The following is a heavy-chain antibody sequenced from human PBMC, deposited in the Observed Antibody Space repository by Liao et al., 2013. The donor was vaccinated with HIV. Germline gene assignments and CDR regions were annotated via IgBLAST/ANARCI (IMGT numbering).Heavy chain of an antibody. CDR3: ARGAFYYYDSSGPESGFDP. CDR2: IYYSGAT. V-gene: IGHV4-39*07. J-gene: IGHJ5*02. Sequence: QVMLKESGPGLVKPSETLSLNCSVSGDSITRETYYWSWLRQPPGKGPEWVGNIYYSGATYYNPSLSSRVTISLDTSKKQFSLKLSSVTAADTAVYYCARGAFYYYDSSGPESGFDPWGQGTLVTVSS. CDR1: GDSITRETYY. D-gene: IGHD3-22*01.